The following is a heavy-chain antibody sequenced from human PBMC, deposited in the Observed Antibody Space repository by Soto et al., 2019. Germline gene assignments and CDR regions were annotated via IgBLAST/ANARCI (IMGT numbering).Heavy chain of an antibody. CDR1: GFTFSNYW. V-gene: IGHV3-74*01. J-gene: IGHJ4*02. CDR2: VDSDGTTT. D-gene: IGHD5-18*01. CDR3: AYGRIQHPRALFDY. Sequence: GSLRLSCAASGFTFSNYWMHWVRQAPGKGLVWVSRVDSDGTTTYYADSVKGRFTISRDNAKNTLHLQMNSLRAEDTAVYYCAYGRIQHPRALFDYWGQGTLVTVSS.